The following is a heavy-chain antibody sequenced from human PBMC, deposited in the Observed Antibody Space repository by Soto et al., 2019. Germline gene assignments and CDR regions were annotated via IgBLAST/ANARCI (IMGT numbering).Heavy chain of an antibody. CDR2: ISDDGGFR. CDR1: GFSFNTHA. J-gene: IGHJ4*02. CDR3: AKSSGWYYFDY. V-gene: IGHV3-23*01. Sequence: GGSLRLSCAASGFSFNTHAMNWVRQAPGKGLEWVSGISDDGGFRYYADSAKGRFTISRDNSKNTVYLQMNGLRADDTAVYYCAKSSGWYYFDYWGQGTLVTVSS. D-gene: IGHD6-19*01.